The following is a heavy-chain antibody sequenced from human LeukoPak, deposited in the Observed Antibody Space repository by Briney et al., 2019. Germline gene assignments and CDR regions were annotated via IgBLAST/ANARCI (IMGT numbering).Heavy chain of an antibody. Sequence: ASVKVSCKASGYTFTSYYMHWVRQAPGQGLEWMGIINPSGGSTSYAQKFQGRVTMTRDTSTSTVYMELSSLRSEDTAVYYCARVLYDSSGYPILFDYWGQGTLATVSS. D-gene: IGHD3-22*01. V-gene: IGHV1-46*01. CDR1: GYTFTSYY. CDR3: ARVLYDSSGYPILFDY. CDR2: INPSGGST. J-gene: IGHJ4*02.